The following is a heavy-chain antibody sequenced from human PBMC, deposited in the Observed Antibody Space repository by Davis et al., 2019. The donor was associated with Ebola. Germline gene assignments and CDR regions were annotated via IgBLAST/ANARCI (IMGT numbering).Heavy chain of an antibody. Sequence: MPSETLSLTCAVYGGSFSGYYWSWIRQPPGKGLEWIGEIYHSGSTNYNPSLKSRVTISVDKSKNQFSLKLSSVTAADTAVYYCARDAISSGYASWGQGNLVTVSS. J-gene: IGHJ5*02. V-gene: IGHV4-34*01. CDR2: IYHSGST. CDR1: GGSFSGYY. D-gene: IGHD5-12*01. CDR3: ARDAISSGYAS.